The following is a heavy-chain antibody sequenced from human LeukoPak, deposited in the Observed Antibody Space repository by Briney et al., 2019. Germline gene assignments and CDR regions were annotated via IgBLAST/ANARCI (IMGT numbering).Heavy chain of an antibody. CDR2: ISAYNGNT. V-gene: IGHV1-18*01. D-gene: IGHD3-10*01. CDR1: GYTFTSYG. J-gene: IGHJ4*02. Sequence: GASVKVSCKASGYTFTSYGISWVRQAPGQGLEWVGWISAYNGNTNYAQKLQGRVTMTTDTSTSTAYMELRSLRSDDTAVYYCARVGYGSGSYYTAFDYWGQGTLVTVSS. CDR3: ARVGYGSGSYYTAFDY.